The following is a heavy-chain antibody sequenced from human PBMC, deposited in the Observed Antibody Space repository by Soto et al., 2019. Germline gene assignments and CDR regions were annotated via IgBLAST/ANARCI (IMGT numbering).Heavy chain of an antibody. J-gene: IGHJ4*02. CDR2: IYYSGST. D-gene: IGHD1-1*01. Sequence: PSETLSLTCTVSGGSISSYYWSWIRQHPGKGLEWIGYIYYSGSTYYNPSLKSRVTISVDSSENQFSLKLSSVTAADTAVYYCARWPQLKPRFDYWGQGTLVTVSS. CDR3: ARWPQLKPRFDY. V-gene: IGHV4-59*06. CDR1: GGSISSYY.